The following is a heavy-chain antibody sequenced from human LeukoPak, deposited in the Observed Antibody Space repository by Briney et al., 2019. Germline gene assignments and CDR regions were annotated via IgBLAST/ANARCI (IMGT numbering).Heavy chain of an antibody. J-gene: IGHJ3*02. V-gene: IGHV5-51*01. Sequence: GESLKISCKGSGYRFTSYWIGWVRQMPGKGLEWMGIIYPGDSDTRYSPSFQGQVTISADKSISTAYLQWSSLKASDTAMYYCARLPSQQLGAFDIWGQGTMVTVSS. D-gene: IGHD6-6*01. CDR2: IYPGDSDT. CDR3: ARLPSQQLGAFDI. CDR1: GYRFTSYW.